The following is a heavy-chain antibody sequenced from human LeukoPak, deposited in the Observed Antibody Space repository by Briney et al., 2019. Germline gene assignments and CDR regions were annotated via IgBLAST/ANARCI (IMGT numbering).Heavy chain of an antibody. CDR1: GFTVSSNY. J-gene: IGHJ4*02. Sequence: PGGSLRLSCAASGFTVSSNYMSWVRQAPGKGLEWVSIIYSGGNTYYADSVKGRFTISRANSKNTLYLQMKSLRAEDTAVYYCAKRWGGSGRSFDYWGQGTLVTVYS. CDR2: IYSGGNT. D-gene: IGHD3-10*01. CDR3: AKRWGGSGRSFDY. V-gene: IGHV3-53*01.